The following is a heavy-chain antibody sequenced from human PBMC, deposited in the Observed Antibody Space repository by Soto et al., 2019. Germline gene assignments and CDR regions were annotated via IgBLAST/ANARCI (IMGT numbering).Heavy chain of an antibody. Sequence: QVQLVQSGAEVKKPGSSVKVSCKASGGTFSSYTISWVRQAPGQGLEWMGRIIPILGIANYAQKFQGRVTXXAXKXXSTAYMELSSRRSEDTAVYYCARTPVGAGGHWFDPWGQGTLVTVSS. V-gene: IGHV1-69*02. CDR3: ARTPVGAGGHWFDP. D-gene: IGHD1-26*01. CDR2: IIPILGIA. CDR1: GGTFSSYT. J-gene: IGHJ5*02.